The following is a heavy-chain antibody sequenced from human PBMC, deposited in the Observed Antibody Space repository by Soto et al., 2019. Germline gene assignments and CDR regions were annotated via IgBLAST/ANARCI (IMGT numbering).Heavy chain of an antibody. CDR1: GYSFTSYW. CDR3: ARQGMITRPKSGMDV. Sequence: GESLKISCKGSGYSFTSYWIGWVRQMPGKGLEWMGIIYPGDSDTRYSPSFQGQVTISADKSISTAYLQWSSLKASDTAMYYCARQGMITRPKSGMDVWGQGTTVTVSS. J-gene: IGHJ6*02. CDR2: IYPGDSDT. D-gene: IGHD3-16*01. V-gene: IGHV5-51*01.